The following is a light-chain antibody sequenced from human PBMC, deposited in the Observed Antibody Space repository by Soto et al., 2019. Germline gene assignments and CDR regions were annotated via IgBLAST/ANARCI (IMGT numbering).Light chain of an antibody. CDR1: QTGSNSY. CDR2: GVS. CDR3: QHYVYPQWT. V-gene: IGKV3-20*01. J-gene: IGKJ1*01. Sequence: TQSPSSFSASTGDRATLSCRASQTGSNSYLAWYQQKSGQAPRLLIYGVSTRATGAPDRFSGSGSGTEFTLTIRRLEPEDFAVYFCQHYVYPQWTFGPGTKVDIK.